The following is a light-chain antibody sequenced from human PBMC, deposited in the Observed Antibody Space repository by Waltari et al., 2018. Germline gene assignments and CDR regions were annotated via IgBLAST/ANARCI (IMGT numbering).Light chain of an antibody. J-gene: IGLJ1*01. V-gene: IGLV1-47*01. CDR2: RNN. Sequence: QSVLTQPPSASGTPGQRVTISCSGSSPNIGSNYVYWYQQLPGTAPKLLIYRNNPRPSGFPDRFSGSKSGTSASLAISGLRSEDEADYYCAAWDDSLSVSLSVLYVFGTGTKVTVL. CDR1: SPNIGSNY. CDR3: AAWDDSLSVSLSVLYV.